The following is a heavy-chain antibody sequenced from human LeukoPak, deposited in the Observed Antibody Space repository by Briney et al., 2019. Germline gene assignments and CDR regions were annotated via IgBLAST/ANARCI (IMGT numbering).Heavy chain of an antibody. V-gene: IGHV1-69*04. J-gene: IGHJ5*02. Sequence: ASVKVSCKASGGTFSSYAISWVRQAPGQGLEWMGRIIPILGIANYAQKFQGRVTITADKSTSTAYMELSSLRSEDTAVYYCARDSREAAIRYPPSLNPWGQGTLVTVSS. CDR1: GGTFSSYA. CDR3: ARDSREAAIRYPPSLNP. CDR2: IIPILGIA. D-gene: IGHD3-9*01.